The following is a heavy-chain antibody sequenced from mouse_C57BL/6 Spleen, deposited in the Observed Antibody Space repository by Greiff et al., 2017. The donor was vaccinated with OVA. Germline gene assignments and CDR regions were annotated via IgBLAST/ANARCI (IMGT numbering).Heavy chain of an antibody. Sequence: VHLVESGPGLVQPSQSLSITCTVSGFSLTSYGVHWVRQSPGKGLEWLGVIWRGGSTDYNAAFMSRLSITKDNSKSQVFFKMNSLQADDTAIYYCATNYDGSSSYAMDYWGQGTSVTVSS. J-gene: IGHJ4*01. CDR3: ATNYDGSSSYAMDY. V-gene: IGHV2-5*01. CDR1: GFSLTSYG. CDR2: IWRGGST. D-gene: IGHD1-1*01.